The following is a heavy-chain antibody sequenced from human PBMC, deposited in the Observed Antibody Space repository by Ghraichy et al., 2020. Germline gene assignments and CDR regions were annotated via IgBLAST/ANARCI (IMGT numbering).Heavy chain of an antibody. Sequence: SETLSLTCAVYGGSFSDYYWSWIRQPPGKGLEWIGEINHSGSTNYNPSLKSRVTISVDTSKNQFSLKVSSVTAADTAVYYCARGTITIFGVVIRDYYYYMDVWGKGTTVTVSS. CDR1: GGSFSDYY. CDR3: ARGTITIFGVVIRDYYYYMDV. V-gene: IGHV4-34*01. J-gene: IGHJ6*03. CDR2: INHSGST. D-gene: IGHD3-3*01.